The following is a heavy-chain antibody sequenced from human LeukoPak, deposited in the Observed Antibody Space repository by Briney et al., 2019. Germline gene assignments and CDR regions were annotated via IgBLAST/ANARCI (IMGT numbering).Heavy chain of an antibody. CDR2: IIWDSGSI. J-gene: IGHJ6*02. D-gene: IGHD3-22*01. V-gene: IGHV3-9*02. CDR1: GFSSDDYA. CDR3: ARVDYYDSSGYYYYYYGMDV. Sequence: GRSLRLSCADSGFSSDDYAMHWVREAPGGGLEWVSGIIWDSGSIGYADSVKGRFTISRDNAKNSLYLQMNSLRAEDTAVYYCARVDYYDSSGYYYYYYGMDVWGQGTTVTVSS.